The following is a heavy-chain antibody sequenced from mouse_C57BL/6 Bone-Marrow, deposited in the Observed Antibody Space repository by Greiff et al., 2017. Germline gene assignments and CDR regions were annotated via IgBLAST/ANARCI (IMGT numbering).Heavy chain of an antibody. J-gene: IGHJ3*01. CDR3: ARHDHDGYSTPFAY. CDR1: EYEFPSHD. Sequence: DVKLVESGGGLVQPGESLKLSCESNEYEFPSHDMSWVRKTPEKRLELVAAINSDGGSTYYPDTMERRFIISRDNTKKTLYLQMSSLRSEDTALYYCARHDHDGYSTPFAYWGQGTLVTVSA. D-gene: IGHD2-3*01. V-gene: IGHV5-2*01. CDR2: INSDGGST.